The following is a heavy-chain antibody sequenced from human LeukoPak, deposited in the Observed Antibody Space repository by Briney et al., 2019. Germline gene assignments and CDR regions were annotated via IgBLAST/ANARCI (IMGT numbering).Heavy chain of an antibody. V-gene: IGHV3-23*01. D-gene: IGHD6-13*01. CDR1: GFTFSSYA. Sequence: GGSLRLSCAASGFTFSSYAMSWVRQAPGKGLEWVSAISGSGGSTYYADSVKGRFTISRGNSKNTLYLQMNSLRAEDTAVYYCATHSSSWYEYFQHWGQGTLVTVSS. CDR3: ATHSSSWYEYFQH. CDR2: ISGSGGST. J-gene: IGHJ1*01.